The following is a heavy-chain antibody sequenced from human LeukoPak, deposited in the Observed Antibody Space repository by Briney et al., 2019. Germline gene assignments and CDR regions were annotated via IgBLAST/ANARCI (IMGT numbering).Heavy chain of an antibody. J-gene: IGHJ3*02. Sequence: GGPLRLSCAASGFTFSSYAMSWVRQAPGKGLEWVSAISGSGGSTYYADSVKGRFTISRDNSKNTLYLQMNSLRAEDTAVYYCAKEGDLYCGVVRCDLAAFDIWGQGTLVTVSS. CDR2: ISGSGGST. CDR3: AKEGDLYCGVVRCDLAAFDI. CDR1: GFTFSSYA. D-gene: IGHD2-15*01. V-gene: IGHV3-23*01.